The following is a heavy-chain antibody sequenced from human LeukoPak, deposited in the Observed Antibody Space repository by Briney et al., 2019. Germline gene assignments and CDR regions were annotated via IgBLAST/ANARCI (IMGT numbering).Heavy chain of an antibody. Sequence: ASVKVSCKASGYTFTSYYMHWVRQAPGQGLEWMGWMNPNSGNTGYAQRFQGRVTFTRNTSIRTAYMELSSLRYEDTAVYFCARGASRSFDYWGQGTLVAVSS. V-gene: IGHV1-8*03. J-gene: IGHJ4*02. CDR2: MNPNSGNT. CDR1: GYTFTSYY. CDR3: ARGASRSFDY.